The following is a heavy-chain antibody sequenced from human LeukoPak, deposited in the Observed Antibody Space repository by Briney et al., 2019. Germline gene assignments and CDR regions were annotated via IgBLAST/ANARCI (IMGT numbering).Heavy chain of an antibody. D-gene: IGHD3-3*01. V-gene: IGHV4-30-4*08. CDR3: ARGEWYFDY. Sequence: SQTLSLTSAVSRGSISSGDYYWSWIRQPPGKGLEWIGYIYYSGSTYYNPSLKSRVTISVDTSKNQFSLKLSSVTAADTAVYSCARGEWYFDYWGQGTLVTVSS. J-gene: IGHJ4*02. CDR1: RGSISSGDYY. CDR2: IYYSGST.